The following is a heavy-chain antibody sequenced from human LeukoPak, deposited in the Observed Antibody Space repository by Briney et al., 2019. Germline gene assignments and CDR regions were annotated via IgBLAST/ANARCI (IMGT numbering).Heavy chain of an antibody. CDR3: ARGLLSYYYGMAV. D-gene: IGHD3-10*01. CDR2: ISYDGSNT. J-gene: IGHJ6*02. Sequence: GGSLRLSCAASGFTFSTYAMHWVRHAPGKGLDWVAGISYDGSNTYYADSVKGRFTISRDNSKNTLYLQMNSLRVEDTAVYYCARGLLSYYYGMAVWGQGTTVTVSS. V-gene: IGHV3-30-3*01. CDR1: GFTFSTYA.